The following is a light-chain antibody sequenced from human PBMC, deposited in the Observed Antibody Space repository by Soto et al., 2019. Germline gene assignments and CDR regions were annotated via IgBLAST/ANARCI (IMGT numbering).Light chain of an antibody. J-gene: IGKJ5*01. CDR3: QQYGTSEII. CDR1: QSLTNSY. V-gene: IGKV3-20*01. Sequence: EIVLTQSPDTLAFPPGGRATLSCSASQSLTNSYIAWYQVKPGQAPRLLIYDTSSRATGIPDRFSGSGSGTDFTLTITRLEPEDFAVFYCQQYGTSEIIFGQGTRLDNK. CDR2: DTS.